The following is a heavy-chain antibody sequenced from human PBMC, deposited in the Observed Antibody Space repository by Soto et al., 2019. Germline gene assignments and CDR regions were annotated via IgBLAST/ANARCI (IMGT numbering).Heavy chain of an antibody. J-gene: IGHJ4*02. Sequence: SVKVSCKDTGGLFSSYAVSWVRQAPGQGLEWMGGIIPVFDTVYYAQKFQGRVTITADESTNTAYMELSSLRSEDTAMYYCARGGSGYVWFNEFWGQGTLVTGS. V-gene: IGHV1-69*13. D-gene: IGHD3-22*01. CDR1: GGLFSSYA. CDR2: IIPVFDTV. CDR3: ARGGSGYVWFNEF.